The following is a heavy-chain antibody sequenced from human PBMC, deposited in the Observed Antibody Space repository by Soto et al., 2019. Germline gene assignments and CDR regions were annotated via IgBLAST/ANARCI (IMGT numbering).Heavy chain of an antibody. CDR1: GDSVSSSSGA. D-gene: IGHD4-4*01. CDR2: TYYRSQFYH. J-gene: IGHJ4*02. Sequence: QVQLQQSGPGLVKPSETLSLTCVVSGDSVSSSSGAWIWIRQSPSRGLEWLGRTYYRSQFYHDYAISVRGRISINPDTTRNPFSLQLNSVTPEDTAVYYCASNASNVVTSPDLWGQGILVTVSS. V-gene: IGHV6-1*01. CDR3: ASNASNVVTSPDL.